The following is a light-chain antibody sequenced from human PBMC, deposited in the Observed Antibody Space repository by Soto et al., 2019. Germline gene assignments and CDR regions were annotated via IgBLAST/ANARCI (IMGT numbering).Light chain of an antibody. V-gene: IGLV7-46*01. CDR3: LLFYSGIGI. CDR2: DIN. CDR1: TGAVTSGHW. Sequence: QAVVPHEPSLTVSRGGTVTLTCGSSTGAVTSGHWPYWFQQKPGQAPRTLIFDINNKHSWTPARFSGSLLGGKAALTLSGAQAEDEAEYHCLLFYSGIGIFGGGTKLTVL. J-gene: IGLJ2*01.